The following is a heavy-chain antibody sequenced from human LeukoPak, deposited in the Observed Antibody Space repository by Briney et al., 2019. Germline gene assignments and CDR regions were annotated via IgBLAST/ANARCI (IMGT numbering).Heavy chain of an antibody. V-gene: IGHV4-59*01. D-gene: IGHD4/OR15-4a*01. CDR3: ARDLRAKY. CDR2: VHHSGRT. Sequence: SETLSLTCNVSGASIFNYYWSWIRQAPGKGLEWIGYVHHSGRTNSNPSLGSRVTMPVDTSTSQLSLNLTSVTTADTAVYFCARDLRAKYWGQGTLVFVSS. CDR1: GASIFNYY. J-gene: IGHJ1*01.